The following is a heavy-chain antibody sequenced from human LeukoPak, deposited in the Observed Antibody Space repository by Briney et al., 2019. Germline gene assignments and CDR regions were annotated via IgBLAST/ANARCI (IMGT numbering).Heavy chain of an antibody. CDR1: GGSISSYY. V-gene: IGHV4-4*07. Sequence: SETLSLTCTVSGGSISSYYWSWIRQPAGKGLEWIGRIYTSGSTNYNPSLKSRVTTSVDTSKNQFSLKLSSVTAADTAVYYCARAPRYCSSTSCYLRFDPWGQGTLVTVSS. CDR2: IYTSGST. CDR3: ARAPRYCSSTSCYLRFDP. D-gene: IGHD2-2*01. J-gene: IGHJ5*02.